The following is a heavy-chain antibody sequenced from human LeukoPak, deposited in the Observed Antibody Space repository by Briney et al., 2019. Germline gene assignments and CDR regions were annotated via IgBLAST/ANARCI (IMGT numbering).Heavy chain of an antibody. CDR2: IYHSGST. CDR1: GGSISSGGYS. Sequence: SETLSLTCAVSGGSISSGGYSWRWIRQPPGKGLEWIGYIYHSGSTYYNPSLKSRVTISVNRSKKQCFLKLRSVTAADTAVYYCARSVSWGLLVRDDAFDIWGQGTMVTVSS. V-gene: IGHV4-30-2*01. CDR3: ARSVSWGLLVRDDAFDI. D-gene: IGHD2-21*01. J-gene: IGHJ3*02.